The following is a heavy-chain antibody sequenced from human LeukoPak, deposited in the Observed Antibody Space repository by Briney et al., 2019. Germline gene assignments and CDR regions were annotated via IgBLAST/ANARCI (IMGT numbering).Heavy chain of an antibody. CDR1: GFTFSSYS. J-gene: IGHJ4*02. V-gene: IGHV3-21*01. CDR2: ISSSSSYI. Sequence: GGSLRLSCAASGFTFSSYSMNWVRQAPGKGLEWVSSISSSSSYIYYADSVKGRFTISRDNAKNSLYLQMNSLRAEDTAVFYCARDGFVGAADYWGQGTLVTVSS. D-gene: IGHD6-13*01. CDR3: ARDGFVGAADY.